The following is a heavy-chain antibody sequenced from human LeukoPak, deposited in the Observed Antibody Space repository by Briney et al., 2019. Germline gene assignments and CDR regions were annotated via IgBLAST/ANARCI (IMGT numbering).Heavy chain of an antibody. CDR1: GGSISSGDYY. J-gene: IGHJ6*03. CDR3: ARVVLGVVVPAAIWGDSFYYYYMDV. CDR2: IYYSGST. V-gene: IGHV4-30-4*08. D-gene: IGHD2-2*02. Sequence: VKPSQTLSLTGTVSGGSISSGDYYWSWIRQPPGKGLEWIGYIYYSGSTYYNPSLKSRVTISVDTSKNQCSLKLSSVTAADTAVYYCARVVLGVVVPAAIWGDSFYYYYMDVWGKGTTVTVSS.